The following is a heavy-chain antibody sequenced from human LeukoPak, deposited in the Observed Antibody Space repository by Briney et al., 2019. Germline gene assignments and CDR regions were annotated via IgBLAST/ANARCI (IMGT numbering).Heavy chain of an antibody. CDR1: GFRFSTFW. J-gene: IGHJ5*02. Sequence: PGGSLRLSCAASGFRFSTFWMSWVRQAPGKGLDWVANINQNGGVNHYADSVKGRFTISRDNAKNSLYLQMTSLRADDTAVYYCATSDDAAGTSWGQGTLVTVSS. CDR2: INQNGGVN. D-gene: IGHD6-25*01. V-gene: IGHV3-7*01. CDR3: ATSDDAAGTS.